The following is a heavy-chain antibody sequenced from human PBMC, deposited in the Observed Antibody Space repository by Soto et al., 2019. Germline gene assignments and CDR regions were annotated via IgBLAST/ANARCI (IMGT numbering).Heavy chain of an antibody. V-gene: IGHV3-30*18. D-gene: IGHD1-20*01. CDR3: AKALITGTTYYYYGMDV. CDR1: GFTFSSYG. CDR2: ISYDGSNK. J-gene: IGHJ6*02. Sequence: QVQLVESGGGVVQPGRSLRLSCAASGFTFSSYGMHWVRQAPGKGLEWVAVISYDGSNKYYADSVKGRFTISRDNSKNTLDLQMNSLRAEDTAVYYCAKALITGTTYYYYGMDVWGQGTTVTVSS.